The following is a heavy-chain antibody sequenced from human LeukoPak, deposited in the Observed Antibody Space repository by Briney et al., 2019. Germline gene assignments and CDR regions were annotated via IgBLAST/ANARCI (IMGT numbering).Heavy chain of an antibody. V-gene: IGHV3-7*01. D-gene: IGHD3-10*01. CDR2: IKQDGSEK. Sequence: GGSLRLSCAASGFIFSRYGMSWVRQAPGKGLEWVANIKQDGSEKYYVDSVKGRFTISRDNAKNSLYLQMNSLRAEDTAVYYCARGRVMVRGVILDYWGQGTLVTVSS. J-gene: IGHJ4*02. CDR1: GFIFSRYG. CDR3: ARGRVMVRGVILDY.